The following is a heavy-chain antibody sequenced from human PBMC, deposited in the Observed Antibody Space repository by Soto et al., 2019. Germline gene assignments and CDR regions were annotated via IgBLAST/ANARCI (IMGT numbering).Heavy chain of an antibody. J-gene: IGHJ6*02. V-gene: IGHV3-7*01. CDR1: GFTFSSYW. Sequence: EVQLVESGGGLVQPGGSLRLSCVDSGFTFSSYWMSWVRQAPVKGLEWVGNIKQDGSEENYVDSVKGRFTISRDNAKNSMDLHMNSLRAEDTAVYYCAKIAASGRGWDVWGQGTTVVVSS. CDR3: AKIAASGRGWDV. CDR2: IKQDGSEE. D-gene: IGHD6-13*01.